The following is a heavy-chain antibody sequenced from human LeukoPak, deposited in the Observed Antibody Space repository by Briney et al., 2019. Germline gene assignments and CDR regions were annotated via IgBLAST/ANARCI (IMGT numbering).Heavy chain of an antibody. Sequence: ASVKVSCKASGYTFTSYDINWVRQATGQGLEWVGWMNPNSGNTDYAQKFQGRVTITRNTSISTAYMELSSLRSEDTAVYYCARGRGNSIWGSYRYDYFDFWGQGTLVTVSS. J-gene: IGHJ4*02. D-gene: IGHD3-16*02. CDR2: MNPNSGNT. V-gene: IGHV1-8*03. CDR1: GYTFTSYD. CDR3: ARGRGNSIWGSYRYDYFDF.